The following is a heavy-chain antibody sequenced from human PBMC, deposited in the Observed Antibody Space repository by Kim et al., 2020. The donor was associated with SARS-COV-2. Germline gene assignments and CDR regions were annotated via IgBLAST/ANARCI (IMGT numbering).Heavy chain of an antibody. CDR2: IWYDGSNK. J-gene: IGHJ4*02. CDR3: AKDSIPLMVRGVINGFDY. Sequence: GGSLRLSCAASGFTFSSYGMHWVRQAPGKGLEWVAVIWYDGSNKYYADSVKGRFTISRDNSKNTLYLQMNSLRAEDTAVYYCAKDSIPLMVRGVINGFDYWGQGTLVTVSS. D-gene: IGHD3-10*01. V-gene: IGHV3-33*06. CDR1: GFTFSSYG.